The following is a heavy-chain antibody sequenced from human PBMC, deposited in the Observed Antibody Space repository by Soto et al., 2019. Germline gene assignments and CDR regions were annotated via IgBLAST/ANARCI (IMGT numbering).Heavy chain of an antibody. CDR2: FDPEDGET. J-gene: IGHJ6*02. CDR3: ATDRPSSLDILTGATYYYGMDV. CDR1: GYTLTELS. Sequence: ASVKVSCKVSGYTLTELSMHWVRQAPGKGLEWMGGFDPEDGETIYAQKFQGRVTMTEDTSTDTAYMELSSLRSEDTAVYYCATDRPSSLDILTGATYYYGMDVWGQGTTVTVSS. V-gene: IGHV1-24*01. D-gene: IGHD3-9*01.